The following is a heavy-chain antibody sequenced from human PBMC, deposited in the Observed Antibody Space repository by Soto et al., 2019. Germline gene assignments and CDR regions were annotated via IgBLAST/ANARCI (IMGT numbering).Heavy chain of an antibody. J-gene: IGHJ5*02. CDR2: IFYSGST. CDR1: GGSISSSRSY. Sequence: QLQLQESGPGLVKASETLSLTCNVSGGSISSSRSYWAWIRQPPGKGLEWIANIFYSGSTYYNPSLSSRVTVSVDTSKNQFSLKLSSVTSADTAVYYCARQPTTADLVLWFDPWGQGTLVTVSS. V-gene: IGHV4-39*01. D-gene: IGHD2-2*01. CDR3: ARQPTTADLVLWFDP.